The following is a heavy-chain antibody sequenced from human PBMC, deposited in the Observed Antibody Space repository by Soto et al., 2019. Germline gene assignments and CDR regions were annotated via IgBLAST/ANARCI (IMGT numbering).Heavy chain of an antibody. J-gene: IGHJ4*02. CDR2: VSGDGGAK. D-gene: IGHD6-13*01. Sequence: GGSLRLSCAASGFTFSDYYMSWMRQGPEKGLEWVSYVSGDGGAKSYADSVKGRFSISRDNAKNSLYLLMNSLRAEDTAVYYCARLGSIAAAGTPDYWGQGTLVTVSS. CDR3: ARLGSIAAAGTPDY. CDR1: GFTFSDYY. V-gene: IGHV3-11*01.